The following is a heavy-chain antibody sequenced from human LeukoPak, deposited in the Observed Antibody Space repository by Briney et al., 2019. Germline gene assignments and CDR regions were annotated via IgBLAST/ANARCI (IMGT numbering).Heavy chain of an antibody. Sequence: KASETLSLTCTVSGGSISSSSYYWGWIRQPPGKGLEWIGSIYYSGSTYYNPSLKSRVTISVDTSKNQFSLKLSSVTAADTAVYYCARQGGYCTNGVCSRSYYFDYWGQGTLVTVSS. V-gene: IGHV4-39*01. CDR3: ARQGGYCTNGVCSRSYYFDY. D-gene: IGHD2-8*01. J-gene: IGHJ4*02. CDR2: IYYSGST. CDR1: GGSISSSSYY.